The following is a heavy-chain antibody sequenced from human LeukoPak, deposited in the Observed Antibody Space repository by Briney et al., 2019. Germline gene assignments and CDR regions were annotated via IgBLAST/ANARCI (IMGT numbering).Heavy chain of an antibody. CDR2: MNPNSGNT. V-gene: IGHV1-8*01. CDR1: GYTFTSYD. J-gene: IGHJ4*02. Sequence: ASVKVSCKASGYTFTSYDINWVRQATGQGLEWMGWMNPNSGNTGYAQKFQGRVTMTRNTSIGTAYMELSSLTSEDTAVYYCARGLGRAAMVTRGGVRFDYWGQGTLVTVSS. D-gene: IGHD5-18*01. CDR3: ARGLGRAAMVTRGGVRFDY.